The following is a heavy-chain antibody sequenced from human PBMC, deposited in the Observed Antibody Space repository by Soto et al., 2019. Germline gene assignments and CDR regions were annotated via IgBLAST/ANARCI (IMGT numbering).Heavy chain of an antibody. CDR3: ARDLGGSVAATPDYYYYGMDV. V-gene: IGHV3-30-3*01. D-gene: IGHD2-15*01. J-gene: IGHJ6*02. CDR1: GFTFSSYW. Sequence: GGSLRLSCAASGFTFSSYWMHWVRQAPGKGLEWVAVISYDGSNKYYADSVKGRFTISRDNSKNTLYLQMNSLRAEDTAVYYCARDLGGSVAATPDYYYYGMDVWGQGTTVTVSS. CDR2: ISYDGSNK.